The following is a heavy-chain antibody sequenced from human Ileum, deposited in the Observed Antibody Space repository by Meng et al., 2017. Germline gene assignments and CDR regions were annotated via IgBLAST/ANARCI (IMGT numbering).Heavy chain of an antibody. D-gene: IGHD4-23*01. V-gene: IGHV4-4*02. CDR3: ARYILRWGYYFDY. CDR2: IYHSGST. CDR1: GGSISSSTW. Sequence: QVSLQGPGPGLVKPSGILYLTCAVSGGSISSSTWGSWVRQPPGKGLEWIGEIYHSGSTNYNPSLKSRVTISVDKSKNQFSLKLSSVTAADTAVYYCARYILRWGYYFDYWGQGTLVTVSS. J-gene: IGHJ4*02.